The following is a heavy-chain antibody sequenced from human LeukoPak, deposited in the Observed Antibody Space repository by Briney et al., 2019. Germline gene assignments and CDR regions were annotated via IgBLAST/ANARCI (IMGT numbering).Heavy chain of an antibody. J-gene: IGHJ3*02. CDR2: INHSGST. CDR3: ARDTIVVVPAAIWSAFDI. V-gene: IGHV4-34*01. CDR1: GGSFSGYY. D-gene: IGHD2-2*01. Sequence: SETLSLTCAVYGGSFSGYYWSWIRQPPGKGLEWIGEINHSGSTNYNPSLKSRVTISVDTSKNQFSLKLSSVTAADTAVYYCARDTIVVVPAAIWSAFDIWGQGTMVTVSS.